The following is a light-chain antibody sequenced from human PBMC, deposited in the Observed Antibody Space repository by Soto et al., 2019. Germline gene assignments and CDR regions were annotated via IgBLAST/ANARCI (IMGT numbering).Light chain of an antibody. J-gene: IGLJ2*01. Sequence: QSVLTQPPSASGTHGQRVTISCSGSSSNIGSNPVNWYRQLPGTAPKLLLYSDVQRPSGVPDRVSGSKSGTSASLAISGLQSEDEADFFCAAWDDSLIAVVFGGGTKVTVL. CDR3: AAWDDSLIAVV. V-gene: IGLV1-44*01. CDR2: SDV. CDR1: SSNIGSNP.